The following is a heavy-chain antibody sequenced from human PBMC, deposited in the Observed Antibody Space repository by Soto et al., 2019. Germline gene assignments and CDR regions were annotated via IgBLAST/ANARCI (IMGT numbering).Heavy chain of an antibody. CDR2: IFYSGNS. CDR1: GGSISHYY. D-gene: IGHD3-16*01. CDR3: ASNGDELLIPPFDS. V-gene: IGHV4-59*01. J-gene: IGHJ4*02. Sequence: SETLSLTCSVSGGSISHYYWSWIRQSPGKGLEWIGFIFYSGNSNYNPSLKSRVSMSVDMSKNQFSLNLTSVTAADTAMYYCASNGDELLIPPFDSGGQGTPVPVSP.